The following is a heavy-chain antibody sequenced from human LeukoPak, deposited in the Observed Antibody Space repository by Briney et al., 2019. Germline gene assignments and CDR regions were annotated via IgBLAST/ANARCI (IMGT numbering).Heavy chain of an antibody. CDR2: IYYSGST. D-gene: IGHD3-22*01. Sequence: PSETLSPTCTVSGSSISSYYWSWIRQPPGKGLEWIGYIYYSGSTNYNPSLKSRVTISVDTSKNQFSLKLSSVTAADTAVYYCARHPPGYYYDSSGSNWFDPWGQGTLVTVSS. V-gene: IGHV4-59*08. J-gene: IGHJ5*02. CDR1: GSSISSYY. CDR3: ARHPPGYYYDSSGSNWFDP.